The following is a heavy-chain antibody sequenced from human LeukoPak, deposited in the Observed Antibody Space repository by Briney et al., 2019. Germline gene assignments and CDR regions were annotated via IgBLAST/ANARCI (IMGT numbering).Heavy chain of an antibody. J-gene: IGHJ4*02. D-gene: IGHD6-19*01. V-gene: IGHV4-59*01. CDR3: ARGRAVANDY. Sequence: SETLSLTCTVSGGSISSYFWIWIRQPPGKGLEWIGYIYYSGSTNYNPSLKSRVTISVDTSKNQFSLKLSSVTAADTAVYYCARGRAVANDYWGQGTLVTVSS. CDR2: IYYSGST. CDR1: GGSISSYF.